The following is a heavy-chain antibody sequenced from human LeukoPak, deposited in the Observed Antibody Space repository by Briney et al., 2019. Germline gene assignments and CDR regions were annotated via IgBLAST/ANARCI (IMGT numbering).Heavy chain of an antibody. CDR2: IKQDGSEK. Sequence: GGSLRLSCAASGFTFSSYWMSWVRQAPGKGLEWVANIKQDGSEKYYVDSVKGRFTISRDNAKNSLYLQMNSLRAEDTAVYYCARDISTYYYSSGSLHWGQGTLVTVSS. J-gene: IGHJ4*02. D-gene: IGHD3-10*01. CDR3: ARDISTYYYSSGSLH. V-gene: IGHV3-7*01. CDR1: GFTFSSYW.